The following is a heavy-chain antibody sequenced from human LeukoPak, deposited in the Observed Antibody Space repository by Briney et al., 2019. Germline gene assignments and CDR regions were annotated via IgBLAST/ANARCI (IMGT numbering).Heavy chain of an antibody. CDR3: ARVRPGSSGSYYRTS. CDR2: IPSGGGFR. V-gene: IGHV3-11*04. D-gene: IGHD3-10*01. CDR1: GFPFSVFH. J-gene: IGHJ4*02. Sequence: GGSLRLLCVGAGFPFSVFHMSWIPQAPGKRLEWVSYIPSGGGFRYYADSVKGRFSISRHDSKNSVFLQMHSVSVEDTAVYYCARVRPGSSGSYYRTSWGQGTLVTVSS.